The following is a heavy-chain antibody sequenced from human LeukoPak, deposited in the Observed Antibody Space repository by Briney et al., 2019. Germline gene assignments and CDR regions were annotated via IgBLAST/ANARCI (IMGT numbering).Heavy chain of an antibody. J-gene: IGHJ4*02. CDR2: ISYDGSNY. Sequence: GGSLRLSCAASGFTFSSYDMHWVRQAPGKGLEWVALISYDGSNYHYADSVKGRFTVSRDNSKNTLYLHMSSLRAEDTAVYYCARVPGGLEWADFDYWGQGTLVTVSS. D-gene: IGHD3-3*01. V-gene: IGHV3-30*03. CDR3: ARVPGGLEWADFDY. CDR1: GFTFSSYD.